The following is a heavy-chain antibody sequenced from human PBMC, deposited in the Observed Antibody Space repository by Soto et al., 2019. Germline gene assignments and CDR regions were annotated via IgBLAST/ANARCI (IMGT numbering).Heavy chain of an antibody. CDR1: GDSVSSGGYY. J-gene: IGHJ6*02. CDR2: IYSSGSA. D-gene: IGHD6-19*01. CDR3: ARGFSSVSMYA. V-gene: IGHV4-61*08. Sequence: SETLSLTCSVSGDSVSSGGYYWSWIRQPPGKGLEWIGYIYSSGSANYNPSLKSRVTISRDTSKNQISLKVASVTAADTAGYYCARGFSSVSMYAWGQWTTVTISS.